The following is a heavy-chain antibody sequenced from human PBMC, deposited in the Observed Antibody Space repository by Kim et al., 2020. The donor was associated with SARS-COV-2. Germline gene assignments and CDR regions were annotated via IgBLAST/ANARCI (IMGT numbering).Heavy chain of an antibody. D-gene: IGHD4-17*01. CDR1: GFTFSDYY. V-gene: IGHV3-11*01. Sequence: GGSLRLSCAASGFTFSDYYMSWIRQAPGKGLEWVSYISSSGSTIYYADSVKGRFTISRDNAKNSLYLQMNSLRAEDTAVYYCARDLTTVTGYYYYGMDVWGQGTTVTVSS. CDR3: ARDLTTVTGYYYYGMDV. CDR2: ISSSGSTI. J-gene: IGHJ6*02.